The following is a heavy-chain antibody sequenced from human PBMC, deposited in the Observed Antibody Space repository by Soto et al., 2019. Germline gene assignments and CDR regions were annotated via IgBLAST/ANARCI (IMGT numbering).Heavy chain of an antibody. J-gene: IGHJ3*02. CDR2: IIPIFGTA. CDR3: ARDLGPSGYYDSSGYPDAFDI. CDR1: GGTFSSYA. Sequence: ASVKVSCKASGGTFSSYAISWVRQAPGQGLEWMGGIIPIFGTANYAQKFQGRVTITADESTSTAYMELSSLRSEDTAVYYCARDLGPSGYYDSSGYPDAFDIWGQGTMVTVSS. D-gene: IGHD3-22*01. V-gene: IGHV1-69*13.